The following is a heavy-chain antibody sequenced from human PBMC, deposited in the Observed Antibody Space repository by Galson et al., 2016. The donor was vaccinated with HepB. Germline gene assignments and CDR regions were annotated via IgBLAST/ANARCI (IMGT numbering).Heavy chain of an antibody. J-gene: IGHJ4*02. CDR2: IDPSDSYT. V-gene: IGHV5-10-1*01. CDR3: AIFYFDSGSYYNPDY. D-gene: IGHD3-10*01. CDR1: TVNFIRYW. Sequence: QSGAEVKKPGESLRISCQGSTVNFIRYWISWVRQMPGKGLEWMGRIDPSDSYTKYSPSFQGPVTFPLDKSISTAYLQWSSRNASDTAMYYCAIFYFDSGSYYNPDYWGQGTLVTVSS.